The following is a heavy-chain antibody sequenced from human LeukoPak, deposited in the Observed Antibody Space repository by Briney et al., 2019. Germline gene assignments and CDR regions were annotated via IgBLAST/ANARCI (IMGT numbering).Heavy chain of an antibody. CDR3: AREYCSSTSCYPAFDI. J-gene: IGHJ3*02. D-gene: IGHD2-2*01. V-gene: IGHV4-34*01. CDR2: INHSGST. Sequence: SETLSLTCAVYGGSFSGYYWSWIRQPPGKGLEWIGEINHSGSTNYNPSLKSRVTISVDTSKNQFSLKLSSVTAADTAVYYCAREYCSSTSCYPAFDIWGQGTMVTVSS. CDR1: GGSFSGYY.